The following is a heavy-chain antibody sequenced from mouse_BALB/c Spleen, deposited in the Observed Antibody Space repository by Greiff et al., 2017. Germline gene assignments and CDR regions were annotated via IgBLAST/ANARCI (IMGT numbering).Heavy chain of an antibody. D-gene: IGHD1-1*01. CDR2: IYPGDGDT. CDR1: GYAFSSSW. V-gene: IGHV1-82*01. Sequence: QVHVKQSGPELVKPGASVKISCKASGYAFSSSWMNWVKQRPGQGLEWIGRIYPGDGDTNYNGKFKGKATLTADKSSSTAYMQLSSLTSVDSAVYFCARSSYYGSSYGYWYFDVWGAGTTVTVSS. J-gene: IGHJ1*01. CDR3: ARSSYYGSSYGYWYFDV.